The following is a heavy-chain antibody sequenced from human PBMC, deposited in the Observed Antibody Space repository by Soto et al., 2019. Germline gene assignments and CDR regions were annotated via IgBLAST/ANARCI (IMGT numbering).Heavy chain of an antibody. CDR1: SGSITSSY. Sequence: PSETLSLTCTVSSGSITSSYWSWIRRPPGKGLEWIAYIYDTGISGYTPSTSYNPSLKSRVTMSVDTSKGQLSLKLTSVTAADTAVYYCARGEDAFFYYGLDVWGQGITVTVSS. V-gene: IGHV4-59*01. CDR2: IYDTGISGYTPST. CDR3: ARGEDAFFYYGLDV. J-gene: IGHJ6*02.